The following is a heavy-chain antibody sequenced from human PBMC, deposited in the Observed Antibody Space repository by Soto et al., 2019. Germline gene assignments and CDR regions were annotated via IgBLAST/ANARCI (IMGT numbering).Heavy chain of an antibody. D-gene: IGHD6-13*01. CDR1: GGSLGGGGDY. V-gene: IGHV4-30-4*01. Sequence: SETLSLTWTVAGGSLGGGGDYWRWIRPPPGKGLEWIGYIYYSGSTYYNPSLKSRVTISVDTSKNQFSLKLSSVTAADTAVYYCDRYSSSWYDNWFDPWGQGTLVTVSS. J-gene: IGHJ5*02. CDR2: IYYSGST. CDR3: DRYSSSWYDNWFDP.